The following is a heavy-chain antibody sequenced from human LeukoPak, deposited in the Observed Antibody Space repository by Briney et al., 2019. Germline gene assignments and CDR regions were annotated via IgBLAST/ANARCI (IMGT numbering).Heavy chain of an antibody. CDR3: TSESIAVAGSWAFDI. J-gene: IGHJ3*02. D-gene: IGHD6-19*01. CDR2: IKSKSYGGTA. CDR1: GFTFSDAW. V-gene: IGHV3-15*01. Sequence: GGSLRLSCAASGFTFSDAWMSWVRQAPGKGLEWVGRIKSKSYGGTADYAAPVKDRFTISRDDSKNTLYLQMNSLKTEDTAMYYCTSESIAVAGSWAFDIWGQGTMVTVSS.